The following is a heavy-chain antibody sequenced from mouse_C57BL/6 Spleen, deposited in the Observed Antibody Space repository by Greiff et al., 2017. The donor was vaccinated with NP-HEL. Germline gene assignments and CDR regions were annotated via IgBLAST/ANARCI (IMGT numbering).Heavy chain of an antibody. V-gene: IGHV5-17*01. CDR1: GFTFSDYG. CDR2: ISIFLIPI. J-gene: IGHJ3*01. Sequence: EVKLVESGGGLVKPGGSLKLSCAASGFTFSDYGMHWVRQAPETGLAFFAYISIFLIPIYYSDTVKCRFTISRDNAKNTLFLQMTSLRSEDTAMYYCANGRGFAYWGQGTLVTVSA. CDR3: ANGRGFAY.